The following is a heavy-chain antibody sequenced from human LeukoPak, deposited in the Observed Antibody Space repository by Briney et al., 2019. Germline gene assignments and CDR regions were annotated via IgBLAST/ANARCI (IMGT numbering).Heavy chain of an antibody. D-gene: IGHD6-19*01. CDR1: GFPFSVFE. CDR2: IGSSGTTR. V-gene: IGHV3-48*03. CDR3: ALLAVASDFDY. Sequence: GGSLRLSCAVSGFPFSVFEMNWVRQAPGKGLEWVSDIGSSGTTRYYADSVKGRFSISRDNAKNSLYLQMNSLRVEDTGVYYCALLAVASDFDYWGQGALVTVSS. J-gene: IGHJ4*02.